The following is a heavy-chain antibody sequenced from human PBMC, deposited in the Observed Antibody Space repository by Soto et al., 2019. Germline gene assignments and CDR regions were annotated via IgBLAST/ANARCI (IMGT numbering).Heavy chain of an antibody. V-gene: IGHV1-18*01. Sequence: QVQLVQSGAEVKKPGASVKVSCKASGYTFTSYGISWVRQAPGQGLEWMGWISAYNGNTNYAQKLQGRVTMTTDTSTSTAYMELRSLRSDDTAVYYCARDTKIPYYYYSYGMDVWGKGTPVTVSS. J-gene: IGHJ6*04. D-gene: IGHD2-8*01. CDR1: GYTFTSYG. CDR3: ARDTKIPYYYYSYGMDV. CDR2: ISAYNGNT.